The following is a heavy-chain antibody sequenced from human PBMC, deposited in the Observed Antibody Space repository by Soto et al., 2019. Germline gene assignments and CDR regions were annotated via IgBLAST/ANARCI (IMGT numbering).Heavy chain of an antibody. V-gene: IGHV3-23*01. CDR1: GFKFSNYD. J-gene: IGHJ4*02. D-gene: IGHD3-16*01. Sequence: PGGSLRLSCAASGFKFSNYDMSWVRQAPGKGLEWVSLISATGGGTYYADSVKGRLTITRDNSHNTLYLQVHSLTAEDTAVYYCAKDRRAGGNSAFYFDFWGQGAQVTVSS. CDR2: ISATGGGT. CDR3: AKDRRAGGNSAFYFDF.